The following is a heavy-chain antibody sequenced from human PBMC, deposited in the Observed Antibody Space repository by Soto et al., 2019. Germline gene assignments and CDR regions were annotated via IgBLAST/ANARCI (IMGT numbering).Heavy chain of an antibody. CDR2: IYSGGIT. CDR1: GFPFSSHY. J-gene: IGHJ4*02. CDR3: ARGYSNFDY. V-gene: IGHV3-66*01. D-gene: IGHD4-4*01. Sequence: GGSLRLSRAAPGFPFSSHYITWVRQAPGKGLEWVSIIYSGGITYYADSVKGRFTISRDNSKNTLYLQMNSLRAEDTAVYYCARGYSNFDYWGQGTLVTVSS.